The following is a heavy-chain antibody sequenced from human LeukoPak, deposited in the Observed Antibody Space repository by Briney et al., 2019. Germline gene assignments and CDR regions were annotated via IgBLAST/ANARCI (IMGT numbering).Heavy chain of an antibody. D-gene: IGHD3-22*01. V-gene: IGHV3-74*01. CDR3: ARDGEYYYDSSGPNEFDY. J-gene: IGHJ4*02. Sequence: GGSLRLSCAASGFTFSSYWMHWVRQAPGKGLVWVSRINSDGSSTSYADSVKGRFTIPRDNAKNTLYLQMNSLRAEDTAVYYCARDGEYYYDSSGPNEFDYWGQGTLVTVSS. CDR2: INSDGSST. CDR1: GFTFSSYW.